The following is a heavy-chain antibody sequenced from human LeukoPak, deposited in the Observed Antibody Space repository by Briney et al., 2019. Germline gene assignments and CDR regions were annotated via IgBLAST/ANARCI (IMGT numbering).Heavy chain of an antibody. V-gene: IGHV1-2*02. J-gene: IGHJ4*02. CDR1: GYTFTDYY. CDR2: INPNSGGT. Sequence: ASVKVSCKASGYTFTDYYMHWVRQAPGQGLEWMGWINPNSGGTNYAQDFQGRVTMTRDTSISTAYMELSRLTSDDTAVYYCASNTESGYWGQGTLVTVSS. D-gene: IGHD2-2*02. CDR3: ASNTESGY.